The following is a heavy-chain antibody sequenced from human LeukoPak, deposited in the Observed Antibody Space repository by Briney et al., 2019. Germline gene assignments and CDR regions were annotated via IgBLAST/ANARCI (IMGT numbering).Heavy chain of an antibody. J-gene: IGHJ3*02. CDR1: VYSISRGYY. CDR3: ARAKTSYCSSTSCYTGAFDI. V-gene: IGHV4-38-2*01. Sequence: SETLSLTCAVSVYSISRGYYWGWIRQPPGKGLEWIGSIYHSGSTYHNPSLKSRVTISVDTSKNQFSLKLSSVTAADTAVYYCARAKTSYCSSTSCYTGAFDIWGQGTMVTVSS. D-gene: IGHD2-2*02. CDR2: IYHSGST.